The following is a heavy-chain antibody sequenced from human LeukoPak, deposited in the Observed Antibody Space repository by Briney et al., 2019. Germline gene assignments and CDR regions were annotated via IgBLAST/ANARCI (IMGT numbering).Heavy chain of an antibody. Sequence: ASVNVSCKASGYTFTGYYMHWVRQAPVQGLEWMGWINPNSGGTNYAQKFQGGVTMTRDTPISTAYMELSRLRSDDTAVYYCASPGSSWVRNFDYWGQGTLVTVSS. V-gene: IGHV1-2*02. CDR2: INPNSGGT. J-gene: IGHJ4*02. CDR3: ASPGSSWVRNFDY. D-gene: IGHD6-13*01. CDR1: GYTFTGYY.